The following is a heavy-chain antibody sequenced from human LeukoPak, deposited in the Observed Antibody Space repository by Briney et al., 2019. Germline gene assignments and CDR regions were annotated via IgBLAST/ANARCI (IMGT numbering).Heavy chain of an antibody. D-gene: IGHD3-16*02. J-gene: IGHJ5*02. Sequence: ASVKVSCKASGGTFSSYAISWVRQAPGQGLEWMGGIIPIFGTANYAQKFQGRVTITADESTSTAYMELSSLRSEDTAVYYCARDVRLGELSPDSWFDPWGQGTLVTVSS. CDR2: IIPIFGTA. V-gene: IGHV1-69*13. CDR1: GGTFSSYA. CDR3: ARDVRLGELSPDSWFDP.